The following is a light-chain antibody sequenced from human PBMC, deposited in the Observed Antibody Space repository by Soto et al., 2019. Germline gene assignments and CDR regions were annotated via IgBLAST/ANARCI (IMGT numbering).Light chain of an antibody. CDR1: QGISNY. CDR2: AAS. V-gene: IGKV1-27*01. Sequence: DIQMTQSPSSLSASVGDRVTITCRASQGISNYLAWYQQKPGKVPKLLIYAASTLQSGVPSRFSGSGSETEFTLTISSLQPEDVATYYCQKYNSAPLFTFGPGTKVDIK. CDR3: QKYNSAPLFT. J-gene: IGKJ3*01.